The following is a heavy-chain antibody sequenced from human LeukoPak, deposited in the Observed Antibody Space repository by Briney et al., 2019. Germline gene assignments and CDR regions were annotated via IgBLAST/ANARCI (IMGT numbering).Heavy chain of an antibody. CDR3: ARDGGYFDY. Sequence: SVKVSCKASGGTFSSYAISWVRQAPGQGLEWMGGIIPIFGTANHAQKFQGRVTITADESTSTAYMELRSLRFDDTAVYYCARDGGYFDYWGRGTLVTVSS. V-gene: IGHV1-69*13. CDR1: GGTFSSYA. CDR2: IIPIFGTA. J-gene: IGHJ4*02.